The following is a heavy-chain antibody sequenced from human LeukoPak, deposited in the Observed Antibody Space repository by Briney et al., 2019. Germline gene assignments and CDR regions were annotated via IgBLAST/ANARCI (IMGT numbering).Heavy chain of an antibody. CDR3: ARVGSGRLRYFDWLLDDYYFDY. Sequence: ASVKVSCTASGYTFTSYDINWVRQAPGQGLEWMGWMNPNSGNTGYAQKFQGRVTMTRNTSISTAYMELSSLRSEDTAVYYCARVGSGRLRYFDWLLDDYYFDYWGQGTLVTVSS. J-gene: IGHJ4*02. CDR2: MNPNSGNT. V-gene: IGHV1-8*01. CDR1: GYTFTSYD. D-gene: IGHD3-9*01.